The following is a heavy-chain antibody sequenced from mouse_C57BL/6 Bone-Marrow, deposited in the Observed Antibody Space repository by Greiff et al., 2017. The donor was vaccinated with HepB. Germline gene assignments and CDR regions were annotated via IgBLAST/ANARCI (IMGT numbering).Heavy chain of an antibody. Sequence: VQLQQPGAELVRPGSSVKLSCKASGYTFTSYWMHWVKQRPIQGLEWIGNIDPSDSETHYNQKFKDKATLTVDKSSSTAYMQLSSLTSEDSAVYYCARSGVTGANWDDWFAYWGQGTLVTVSA. D-gene: IGHD4-1*01. CDR1: GYTFTSYW. V-gene: IGHV1-52*01. CDR2: IDPSDSET. J-gene: IGHJ3*01. CDR3: ARSGVTGANWDDWFAY.